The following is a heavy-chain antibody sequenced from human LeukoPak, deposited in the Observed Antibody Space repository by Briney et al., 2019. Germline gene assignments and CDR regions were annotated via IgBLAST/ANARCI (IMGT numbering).Heavy chain of an antibody. CDR1: GFTFSSYG. Sequence: GGSLRLSCAASGFTFSSYGMHWVRQAPGKGLEWVAVIWYDGSNKYYADSVKGRFTISRDNSKNTLYLQMNSLRAEDTAVYYCAGDSWSMVRGVIGYWGQGTLVTVSS. V-gene: IGHV3-33*01. D-gene: IGHD3-10*01. CDR2: IWYDGSNK. J-gene: IGHJ4*02. CDR3: AGDSWSMVRGVIGY.